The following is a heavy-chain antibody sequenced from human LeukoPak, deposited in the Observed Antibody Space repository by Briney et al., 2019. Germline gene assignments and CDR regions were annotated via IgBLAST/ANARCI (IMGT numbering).Heavy chain of an antibody. V-gene: IGHV3-21*06. CDR1: GFTFKNYG. Sequence: PGGSLRLSCAASGFTFKNYGMNWVRQAPGKGLEWVSSISSGATYIDNADSVKGRFTISRDNAKNSLYLEMNSLRAEDTAVYCCARSKGGAQREYGMDVWGQGTTVTVSS. J-gene: IGHJ6*02. CDR2: ISSGATYI. D-gene: IGHD1-1*01. CDR3: ARSKGGAQREYGMDV.